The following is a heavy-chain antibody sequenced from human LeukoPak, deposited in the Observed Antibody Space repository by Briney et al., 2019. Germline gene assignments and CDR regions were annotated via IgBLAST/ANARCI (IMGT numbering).Heavy chain of an antibody. J-gene: IGHJ5*02. CDR2: INPNSGGT. D-gene: IGHD6-13*01. V-gene: IGHV1-2*02. Sequence: SVKVSCRASGYTFTGYYMHWVRQAPGQGLEWMGWINPNSGGTNYAQKFQGRVTMTRDTSISTAYMELSRLRSDDTAVYYCARPRYSSSWYFNWFDPWGQGTLVTVSS. CDR1: GYTFTGYY. CDR3: ARPRYSSSWYFNWFDP.